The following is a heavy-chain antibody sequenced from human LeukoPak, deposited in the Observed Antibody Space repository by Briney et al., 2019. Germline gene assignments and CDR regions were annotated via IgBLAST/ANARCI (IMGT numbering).Heavy chain of an antibody. CDR2: IYYSGST. D-gene: IGHD6-19*01. CDR3: AKTVAGYWYFDL. CDR1: GGSISHYF. Sequence: SETLSLTCTVSGGSISHYFWSWIRQPPGKALEWIGYIYYSGSTNYNPSLKSRVTISVDPSKNQFSLKLNSVAAADTAVYYCAKTVAGYWYFDLWGRGTPVTVSS. V-gene: IGHV4-59*08. J-gene: IGHJ2*01.